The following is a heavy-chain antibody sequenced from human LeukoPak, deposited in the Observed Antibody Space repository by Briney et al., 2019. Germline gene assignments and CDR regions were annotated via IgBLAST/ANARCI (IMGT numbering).Heavy chain of an antibody. CDR1: GFTFSTYW. J-gene: IGHJ4*02. V-gene: IGHV3-74*03. D-gene: IGHD3-10*01. CDR3: ARDYAGSPDY. CDR2: INGDGSTT. Sequence: GGSLRLSCTASGFTFSTYWINWVRQSPGKGLVWVALINGDGSTTTHADSVKGRFTISRDNAKNTAYLQMNSLRDEDTAVYYCARDYAGSPDYWGKGTLVTVSA.